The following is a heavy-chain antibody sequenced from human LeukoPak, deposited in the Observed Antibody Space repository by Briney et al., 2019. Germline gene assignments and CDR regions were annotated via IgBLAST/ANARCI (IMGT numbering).Heavy chain of an antibody. CDR3: AYSSGWYPFDY. Sequence: SETLSLTCTVSGVSISSYYWSWIRQPPGKGLEWIGYIYYSGSTNYNPSLKSRVTISVDTSKNQFSLKLSSVTAADTAVYYCAYSSGWYPFDYWGQGTLVTVSS. CDR2: IYYSGST. V-gene: IGHV4-59*08. J-gene: IGHJ4*02. CDR1: GVSISSYY. D-gene: IGHD6-19*01.